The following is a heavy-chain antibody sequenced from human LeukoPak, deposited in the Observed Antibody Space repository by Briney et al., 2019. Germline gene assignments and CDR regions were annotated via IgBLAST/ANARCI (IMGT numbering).Heavy chain of an antibody. V-gene: IGHV4-39*01. CDR2: IYYSGST. Sequence: PSETLSLTCTVSGGSISSSSYYWGWIRQPPGKGLEWIGSIYYSGSTYYNPSLKSRVTISVDTSKNQFSLKLSSVTAADTAVYYCASGEGYSSGWFDYWGQGTLVTVSS. CDR1: GGSISSSSYY. D-gene: IGHD6-19*01. J-gene: IGHJ5*01. CDR3: ASGEGYSSGWFDY.